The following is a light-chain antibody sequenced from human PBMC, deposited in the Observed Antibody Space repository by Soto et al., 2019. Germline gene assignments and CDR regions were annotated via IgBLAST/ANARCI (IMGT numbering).Light chain of an antibody. CDR2: ATS. J-gene: IGKJ4*01. Sequence: EIVLTQSPATLSVSPGERATLSCRASQSVGNNFAWYQQKPGQAPRLLIFATSTRATGVPARFSGSESGTESTLTIERLQSDDFAVYYCQQYGDCPLTFGGGAKVE. CDR3: QQYGDCPLT. V-gene: IGKV3-15*01. CDR1: QSVGNN.